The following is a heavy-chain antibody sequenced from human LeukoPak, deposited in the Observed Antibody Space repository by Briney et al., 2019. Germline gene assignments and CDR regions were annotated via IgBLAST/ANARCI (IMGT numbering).Heavy chain of an antibody. Sequence: GGSLRLSCAASGLTGSSNFMTWVRQAPGKGLEWVSAIYSGGSTFYAASVRGRFNISRDNSKKTMFLQMSSLRVEDAAVYYCASSGTASRGAMDVWGQGTTVTVSS. CDR3: ASSGTASRGAMDV. D-gene: IGHD1-1*01. V-gene: IGHV3-66*01. CDR1: GLTGSSNF. J-gene: IGHJ6*02. CDR2: IYSGGST.